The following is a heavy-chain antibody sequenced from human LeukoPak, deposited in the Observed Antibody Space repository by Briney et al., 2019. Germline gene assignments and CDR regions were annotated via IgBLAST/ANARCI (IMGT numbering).Heavy chain of an antibody. CDR3: ARGRLTLKISSSYRWFDP. V-gene: IGHV4-34*01. D-gene: IGHD6-13*01. Sequence: LRLSCAASGFTFSSYSLNWVRQPPGKGLEWIGEINHSVSTNYNPPLKGRVTISVDTSKNQFSLKLSSVTAADTAVYYCARGRLTLKISSSYRWFDPWGQGTLVTVSS. J-gene: IGHJ5*02. CDR1: GFTFSSYS. CDR2: INHSVST.